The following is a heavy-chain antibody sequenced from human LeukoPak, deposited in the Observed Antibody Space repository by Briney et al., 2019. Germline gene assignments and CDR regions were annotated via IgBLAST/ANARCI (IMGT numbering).Heavy chain of an antibody. CDR3: ARVSSSSWYGGNFDY. CDR1: GYTFTSYD. J-gene: IGHJ4*02. V-gene: IGHV1-8*01. Sequence: ASVKVSRKASGYTFTSYDINWVRQATGQGLEWMGWMNPNSGNTGYAQKFQGRVTMTRNTSISTAYMELSSLRSDDTAVYYCARVSSSSWYGGNFDYWGQGTLVTVSS. D-gene: IGHD6-13*01. CDR2: MNPNSGNT.